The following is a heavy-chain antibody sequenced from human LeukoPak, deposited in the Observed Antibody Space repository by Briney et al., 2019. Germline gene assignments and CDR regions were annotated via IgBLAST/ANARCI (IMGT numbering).Heavy chain of an antibody. CDR1: GYTFTGSY. J-gene: IGHJ4*02. D-gene: IGHD3-16*01. CDR3: ARTLYIASAPGGFDY. Sequence: ASVKVSCKASGYTFTGSYMHWVRQAPGQGLEWMGWINPNSGGTNYAQKFQGRVTMTRDTSTGTVYMEVNALRSDDTAVYYCARTLYIASAPGGFDYWGQGTLVTVSS. V-gene: IGHV1-2*02. CDR2: INPNSGGT.